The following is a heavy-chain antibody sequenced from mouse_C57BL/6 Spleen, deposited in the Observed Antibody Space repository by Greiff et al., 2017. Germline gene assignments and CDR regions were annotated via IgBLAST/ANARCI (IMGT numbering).Heavy chain of an antibody. V-gene: IGHV1-22*01. CDR1: GYTFTDYN. D-gene: IGHD1-1*01. J-gene: IGHJ4*01. CDR2: INPNNGGT. CDR3: AKVYYYGSSNDYAMDY. Sequence: EVQLQQSGPELVKPGASVKMSCKASGYTFTDYNMHWVKQSHGKSLEWIGSINPNNGGTSYNQKFKGKATLTVNQSSSTAYMELRSLTSEDSAIYYGAKVYYYGSSNDYAMDYWGQGTSVTVSS.